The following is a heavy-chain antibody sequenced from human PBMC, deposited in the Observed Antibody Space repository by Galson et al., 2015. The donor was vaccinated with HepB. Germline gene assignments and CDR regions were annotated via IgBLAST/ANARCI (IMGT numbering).Heavy chain of an antibody. Sequence: SVKVSCRASGYTFTRYGLHWVRQAPGQGLEWMGWINTNTGNPTYAQGFTGRLAFSLDASVSTAYLQFISLKAEDTAVYYCARGLCTPGYQGWFDPWGQGTLVTVSS. CDR3: ARGLCTPGYQGWFDP. D-gene: IGHD2-2*01. CDR1: GYTFTRYG. V-gene: IGHV7-4-1*02. J-gene: IGHJ5*02. CDR2: INTNTGNP.